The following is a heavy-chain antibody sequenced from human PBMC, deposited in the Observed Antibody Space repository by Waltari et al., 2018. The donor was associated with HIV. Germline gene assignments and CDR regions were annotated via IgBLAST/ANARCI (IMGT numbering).Heavy chain of an antibody. CDR1: GFTFEGYA. V-gene: IGHV3-23*01. CDR3: AKFRGSGSDY. CDR2: SSGSGGST. D-gene: IGHD3-10*01. J-gene: IGHJ4*02. Sequence: EVQLLESGGGLVQPGGSLRLSCAASGFTFEGYAMTWVRLAPGKGLEWVSGSSGSGGSTFYADSVKGRFAISRDNSKNTLYLQMNTLRAEDTAVYYCAKFRGSGSDYWGQGAQVTVSS.